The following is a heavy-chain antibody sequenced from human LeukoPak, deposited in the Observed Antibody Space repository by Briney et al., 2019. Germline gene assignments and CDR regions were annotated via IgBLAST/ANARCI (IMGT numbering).Heavy chain of an antibody. CDR3: AGRLEDLGVVAAAAHNGAEYFQQ. D-gene: IGHD2-15*01. V-gene: IGHV4-59*05. CDR2: LYYSGNT. J-gene: IGHJ1*01. CDR1: GFTFSIYSMN. Sequence: TGGSLRLSCAASGFTFSIYSMNWVRQAPGKGLEWIGSLYYSGNTYYNPSLNSRVTTSVDTSKNQFSLRLSSVTAADTAVYYCAGRLEDLGVVAAAAHNGAEYFQQWGQGTLVTVTS.